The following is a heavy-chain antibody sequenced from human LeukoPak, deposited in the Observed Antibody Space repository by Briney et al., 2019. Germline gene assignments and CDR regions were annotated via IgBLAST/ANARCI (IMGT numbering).Heavy chain of an antibody. Sequence: GGSLRLSCAVSGFTFSSYWMTWVRQAPGKGLEWVAKIKEDGSEKYYVDSVRDRFTVSRDNVKNSLFLQMNSLRVEDTATYYCAKGSYYDSSGSFYFDYWGQGTLVTASS. V-gene: IGHV3-7*03. D-gene: IGHD3-22*01. J-gene: IGHJ4*02. CDR2: IKEDGSEK. CDR3: AKGSYYDSSGSFYFDY. CDR1: GFTFSSYW.